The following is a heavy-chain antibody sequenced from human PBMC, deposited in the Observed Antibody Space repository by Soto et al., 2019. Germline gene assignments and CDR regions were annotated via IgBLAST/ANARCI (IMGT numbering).Heavy chain of an antibody. CDR1: GGSFSGYY. CDR3: ARAHRRFRALGYCSGGSCSPLDY. V-gene: IGHV4-34*01. J-gene: IGHJ4*02. CDR2: INNSGST. D-gene: IGHD2-15*01. Sequence: QVQLQQWGAGLLKPSETLSLTCAVYGGSFSGYYWSWIRQPPGKGLEWIGEINNSGSTNYNPSLKSRVTISVDTSKNQFSLKLSSVTAADTAVYYCARAHRRFRALGYCSGGSCSPLDYWGQGTLVTVSS.